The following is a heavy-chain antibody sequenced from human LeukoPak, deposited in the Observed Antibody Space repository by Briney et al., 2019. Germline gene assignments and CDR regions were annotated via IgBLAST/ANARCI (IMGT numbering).Heavy chain of an antibody. CDR3: AAGLWFGELES. CDR2: IYYSGST. J-gene: IGHJ4*02. Sequence: SETLSLTCTVSGGSISSYYWSWIRQPPGKGLEWIGYIYYSGSTNYNPSLKSRVTISVDTSKNQFSLKLGSVTAADTAVYYCAAGLWFGELESWGQGTLVTVSS. CDR1: GGSISSYY. V-gene: IGHV4-59*01. D-gene: IGHD3-10*01.